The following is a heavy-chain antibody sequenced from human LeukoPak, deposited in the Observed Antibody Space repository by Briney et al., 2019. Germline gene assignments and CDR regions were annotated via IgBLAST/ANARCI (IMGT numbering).Heavy chain of an antibody. CDR2: IYYNGNT. J-gene: IGHJ4*02. CDR3: ATPGLARAY. V-gene: IGHV4-39*01. CDR1: GGSLSSSDHY. Sequence: PSETLSLTCTVSGGSLSSSDHYWGWIRQPPGKGLEWIGSIYYNGNTYYNASLKSRITISGDTSKNQFSLILSSVTAADTAVYYCATPGLARAYWGQGTLVTVSS.